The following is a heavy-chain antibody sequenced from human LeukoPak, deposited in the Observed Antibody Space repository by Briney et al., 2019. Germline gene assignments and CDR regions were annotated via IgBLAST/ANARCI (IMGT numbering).Heavy chain of an antibody. D-gene: IGHD3-22*01. CDR3: ARAGHNSNSGGYDF. J-gene: IGHJ4*02. Sequence: GASVKVSCKPSGYTFIDHYLHWVRQAPGQGLESLGWIDPDTGDTNYPQKFQGRVTMTRDTSISTAYMELNRLRSDDTAVYYCARAGHNSNSGGYDFWGLGTLGTVSS. CDR1: GYTFIDHY. CDR2: IDPDTGDT. V-gene: IGHV1-2*02.